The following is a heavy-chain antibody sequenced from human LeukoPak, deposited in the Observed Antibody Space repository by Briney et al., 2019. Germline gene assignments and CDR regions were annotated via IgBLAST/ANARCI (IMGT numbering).Heavy chain of an antibody. Sequence: SQTLSLTCTVSGGSISSGGYYWSWIRQHPGKGLERIGYIYYSGSTYYNPSLKSRVTISVDTSKNQFSLKLSSVTAADTAVYYCARNLVDTAMVDAFDIWGQGTMVTVSS. D-gene: IGHD5-18*01. CDR2: IYYSGST. V-gene: IGHV4-31*03. J-gene: IGHJ3*02. CDR1: GGSISSGGYY. CDR3: ARNLVDTAMVDAFDI.